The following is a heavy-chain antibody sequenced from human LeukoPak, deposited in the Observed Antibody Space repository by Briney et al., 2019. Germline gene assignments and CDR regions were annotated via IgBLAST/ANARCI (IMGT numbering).Heavy chain of an antibody. CDR2: ISGRGGST. CDR1: GFTFSSYA. D-gene: IGHD1-26*01. J-gene: IGHJ1*01. Sequence: GGSLRLSCAASGFTFSSYAMSWVRQAPGKGLEWVSAISGRGGSTYYADSVKGRFTISRDNSKNTLYLQMNSLRAEDTAVYYCAKDALAGGSYSGPEYFQHWGRGTLVTVSS. V-gene: IGHV3-23*01. CDR3: AKDALAGGSYSGPEYFQH.